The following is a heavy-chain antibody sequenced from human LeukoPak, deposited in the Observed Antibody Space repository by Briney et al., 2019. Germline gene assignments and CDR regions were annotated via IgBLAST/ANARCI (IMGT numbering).Heavy chain of an antibody. CDR2: IKQDGSEK. CDR1: GFTFSSYW. Sequence: GGSLRLSCAASGFTFSSYWMSWVRQAPGKGLEWEANIKQDGSEKYYVDSVKGRFTISRDNAKNSLYLQMNSLRAEDTAVYYCARAASLDRNCSSTSCYTAQVYYFDYWGQGTLVTVSS. V-gene: IGHV3-7*01. D-gene: IGHD2-2*02. J-gene: IGHJ4*02. CDR3: ARAASLDRNCSSTSCYTAQVYYFDY.